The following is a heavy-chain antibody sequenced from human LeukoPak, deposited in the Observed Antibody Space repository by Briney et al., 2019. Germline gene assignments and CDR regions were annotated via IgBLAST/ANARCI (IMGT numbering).Heavy chain of an antibody. V-gene: IGHV4-59*12. J-gene: IGHJ6*03. CDR1: GGSISSYY. Sequence: NPSETLSLTCTVSGGSISSYYWSWIRQPPGKGLEWIGYIYYSGSTNYNPSLKSRVTISVDTSKNQFSLKLSSVTAADTAVYYCARGRLYFYYYYYMDVWGKGTTVTVSS. CDR2: IYYSGST. CDR3: ARGRLYFYYYYYMDV.